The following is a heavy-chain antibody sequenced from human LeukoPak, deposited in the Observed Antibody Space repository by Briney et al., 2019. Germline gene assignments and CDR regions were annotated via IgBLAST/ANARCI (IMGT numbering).Heavy chain of an antibody. CDR2: IRYDGSNK. D-gene: IGHD3-10*01. J-gene: IGHJ4*02. CDR1: GLIFSAYG. CDR3: AKWPSGFGELLSY. Sequence: GGSLRLSCAASGLIFSAYGLHWVRQAPGKGLEWVAFIRYDGSNKYYADSVKGRFTISRDNSKNTLYLQMNSLRAEDTAVYYCAKWPSGFGELLSYWGQGTLVTVSS. V-gene: IGHV3-30*02.